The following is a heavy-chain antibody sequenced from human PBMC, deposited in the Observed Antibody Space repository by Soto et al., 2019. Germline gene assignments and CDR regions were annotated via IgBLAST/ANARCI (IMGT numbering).Heavy chain of an antibody. CDR3: ARHVHSSSWGIDV. J-gene: IGHJ6*02. V-gene: IGHV4-59*08. D-gene: IGHD6-13*01. Sequence: SETLSLTCTVSGGSISSYYWSWIRQPPGKGLEWIGYFYDSGSTNNNPSLKSRVTISVDTSKNQFFLKLTSVIAADTAMYYCARHVHSSSWGIDVWGQGTTVTVS. CDR2: FYDSGST. CDR1: GGSISSYY.